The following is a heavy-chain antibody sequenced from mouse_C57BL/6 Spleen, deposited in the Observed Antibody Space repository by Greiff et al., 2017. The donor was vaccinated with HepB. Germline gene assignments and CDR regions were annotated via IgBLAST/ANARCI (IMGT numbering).Heavy chain of an antibody. D-gene: IGHD2-5*01. CDR3: TRRYYSNSFAY. Sequence: QVQLKESGAELVRPGASVTLSCKASGYTFTDYEMHWVKQTPVHGLEWIGAIDPETGGTAYNQKFKGKAILTADKSSSTAYMELRSLTSEDSAVYYCTRRYYSNSFAYWGQGTLVTVSA. V-gene: IGHV1-15*01. J-gene: IGHJ3*01. CDR2: IDPETGGT. CDR1: GYTFTDYE.